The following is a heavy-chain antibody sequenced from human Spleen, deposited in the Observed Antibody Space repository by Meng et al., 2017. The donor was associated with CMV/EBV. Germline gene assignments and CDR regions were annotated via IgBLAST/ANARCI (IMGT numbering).Heavy chain of an antibody. J-gene: IGHJ4*02. D-gene: IGHD3-3*01. V-gene: IGHV3-48*03. CDR3: ARGDDFWSGYWGI. Sequence: GESLKISCAASGFTFSSYEMNWVRQAPGKGLEWVSYISGSGSAIYYADSMKGRFTISRDNAKNSLYLQMNSLRAEDTAVYYCARGDDFWSGYWGIWGQGTLVTVSS. CDR1: GFTFSSYE. CDR2: ISGSGSAI.